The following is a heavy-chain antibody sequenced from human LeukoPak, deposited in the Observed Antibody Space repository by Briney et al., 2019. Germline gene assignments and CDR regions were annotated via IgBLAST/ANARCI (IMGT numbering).Heavy chain of an antibody. CDR2: IYYSGST. CDR1: GGSISSSSYY. D-gene: IGHD3-9*01. J-gene: IGHJ4*02. Sequence: SETLSLTCTVSGGSISSSSYYWGWIRQPPGKGLEWIGSIYYSGSTYYNPSLKSRVTISVDTSKNQFSLKLSSVTAADTAVYYCARDLGILTGYFDYWGQGTLVTVSS. V-gene: IGHV4-39*07. CDR3: ARDLGILTGYFDY.